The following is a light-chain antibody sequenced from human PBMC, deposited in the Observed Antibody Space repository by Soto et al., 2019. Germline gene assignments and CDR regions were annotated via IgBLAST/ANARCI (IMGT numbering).Light chain of an antibody. CDR3: QEYNNWPPIA. CDR2: DVS. CDR1: QTVGTH. V-gene: IGKV3-15*01. J-gene: IGKJ5*01. Sequence: LSASPGXSASLSCRASQTVGTHLAWYQQKPGLAPRLLIYDVSTRAPGVPGRFSGSGSETEFTLTISSLQSDDFAVYYCQEYNNWPPIAFGQGTRLEIK.